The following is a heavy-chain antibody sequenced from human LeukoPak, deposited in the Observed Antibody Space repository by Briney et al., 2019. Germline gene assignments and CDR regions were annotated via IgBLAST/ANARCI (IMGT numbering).Heavy chain of an antibody. V-gene: IGHV4-39*07. J-gene: IGHJ4*02. Sequence: PSETLSLTCVVSGGSIRTSSYYWAWIRQPPGKGLEWIVSMYYSGSTNYNPSLKSRVTISVDTSKNQFSLKLSSVTAADTAVYYCARGPLDSGYTYFDYWGQGTLVSVAS. D-gene: IGHD5-12*01. CDR1: GGSIRTSSYY. CDR3: ARGPLDSGYTYFDY. CDR2: MYYSGST.